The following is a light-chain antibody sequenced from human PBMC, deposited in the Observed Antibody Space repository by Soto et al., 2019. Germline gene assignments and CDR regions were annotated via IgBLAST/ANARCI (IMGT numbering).Light chain of an antibody. J-gene: IGKJ4*01. CDR3: QQYNTYPLT. Sequence: DIQMTQSPSTLSASVGDRVTITCRASQSISTWLAWYQQKPGKAPKQLIYKASSLESGVSSRFRGSGSGTEFTLTISSLQPDDFATYYCQQYNTYPLTFGGGTTVEIK. CDR1: QSISTW. CDR2: KAS. V-gene: IGKV1-5*03.